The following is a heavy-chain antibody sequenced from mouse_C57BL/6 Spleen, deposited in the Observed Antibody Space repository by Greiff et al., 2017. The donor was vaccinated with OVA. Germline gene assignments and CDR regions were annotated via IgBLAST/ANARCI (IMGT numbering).Heavy chain of an antibody. Sequence: EVQLQQSGPELVKPGASVKISCKASGYSFTGYYMNWVKQSPEKSLEWIGEINPSTGGTTYNQKFKAKATLTVDKSSSTAYMQLKSLTSEDSAVYYCARYRSSGYGDYWGQGTTLTVSS. J-gene: IGHJ2*01. CDR1: GYSFTGYY. V-gene: IGHV1-42*01. CDR2: INPSTGGT. CDR3: ARYRSSGYGDY. D-gene: IGHD3-2*02.